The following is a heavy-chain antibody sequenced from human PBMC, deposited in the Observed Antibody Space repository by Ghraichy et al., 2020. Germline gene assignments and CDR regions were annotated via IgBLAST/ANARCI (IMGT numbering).Heavy chain of an antibody. J-gene: IGHJ6*02. V-gene: IGHV5-51*01. D-gene: IGHD6-19*01. CDR3: ARAASSGWDAPKRNYGDLDV. Sequence: GESLNISCKGSGYSFTNYWIGWVRQMPGKGLEWMGIIYPGDSESAYRPSFQGQITISVDRSSSTAYLQWSSLKASDTAIYYCARAASSGWDAPKRNYGDLDVWGQGTTVTVSS. CDR1: GYSFTNYW. CDR2: IYPGDSES.